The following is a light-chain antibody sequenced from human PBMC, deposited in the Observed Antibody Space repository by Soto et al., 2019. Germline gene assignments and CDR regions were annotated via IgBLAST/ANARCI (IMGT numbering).Light chain of an antibody. CDR3: RTWDSSLRGV. J-gene: IGLJ3*02. Sequence: QTVVTQPPSVSAAPGQKVTISCSGSSSNIGNNYVSWYQQLPGTAPKLLIYENNKRPSGIPDRFSGSKSGTSATLGITGLQTGDEADYYCRTWDSSLRGVFGGGTKLTVL. CDR2: ENN. V-gene: IGLV1-51*02. CDR1: SSNIGNNY.